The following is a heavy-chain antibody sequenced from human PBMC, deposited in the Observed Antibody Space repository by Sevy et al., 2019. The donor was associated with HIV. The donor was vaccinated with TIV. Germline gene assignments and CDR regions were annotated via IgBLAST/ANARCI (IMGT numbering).Heavy chain of an antibody. Sequence: ASVKVSCKASGFPFTNSAVQLVRQTRGQRLEWIGWIGVGSAITNYAQNFQETVTITRGLSTSTAYMELSSLRSEASAVYYCAAEGMTRFGGPVRVFDIWGQGTMVTVSS. CDR1: GFPFTNSA. CDR2: IGVGSAIT. J-gene: IGHJ3*02. V-gene: IGHV1-58*01. CDR3: AAEGMTRFGGPVRVFDI. D-gene: IGHD3-16*01.